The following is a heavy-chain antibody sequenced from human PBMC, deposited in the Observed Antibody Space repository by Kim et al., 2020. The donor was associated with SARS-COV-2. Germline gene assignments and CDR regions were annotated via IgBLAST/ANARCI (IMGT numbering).Heavy chain of an antibody. CDR1: GFTFTNAW. Sequence: GGSLRLSCAASGFTFTNAWMSWVRQAPGKGLEWVGLIASKTDGGTTEYAAPVKGRFTISRDDSKNTLYLQMNSLKSEDTAVYYCTTQQQSLTNWGPGTLVTVSS. J-gene: IGHJ4*02. CDR3: TTQQQSLTN. CDR2: IASKTDGGTT. V-gene: IGHV3-15*04. D-gene: IGHD6-13*01.